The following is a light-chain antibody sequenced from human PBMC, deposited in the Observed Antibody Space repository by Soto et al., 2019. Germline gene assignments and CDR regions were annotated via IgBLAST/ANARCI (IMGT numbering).Light chain of an antibody. CDR1: SSNIGINT. V-gene: IGLV1-44*01. J-gene: IGLJ1*01. CDR2: TDN. CDR3: AAWDDSLNGLYV. Sequence: QSVLTQPPSASGTPEQRVTISCSGSSSNIGINTVNWYQQVPGTAPKLLIYTDNQRPSGVPDRFSGSKSGTSASLAISGLQSEDEADYYCAAWDDSLNGLYVFGTGTKVTVL.